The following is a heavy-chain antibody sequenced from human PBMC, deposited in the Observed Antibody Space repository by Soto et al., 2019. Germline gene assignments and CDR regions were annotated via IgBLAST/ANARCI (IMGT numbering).Heavy chain of an antibody. V-gene: IGHV3-21*01. D-gene: IGHD2-21*01. CDR1: GFTFSTYS. Sequence: GGSLGLSCAACGFTFSTYSMNWVRQAPGKGLEWVSSISSTSTYIYYADSVKGRFTISRDNAKNSLYLQMNSLRAEDTAVYYCARTSSIVIWGQGTMVTVSS. J-gene: IGHJ3*02. CDR2: ISSTSTYI. CDR3: ARTSSIVI.